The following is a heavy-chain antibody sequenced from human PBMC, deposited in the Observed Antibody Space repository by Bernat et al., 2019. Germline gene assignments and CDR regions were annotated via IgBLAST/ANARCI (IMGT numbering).Heavy chain of an antibody. J-gene: IGHJ6*03. Sequence: QVQLQESGPGLVKPSETLSLTCTVSGGSISSYYWSWIRQPPGKGLEWIGYIYYSGSTNYNPSLKSRVTISVDTSKNQFSLKLSSVTAADTAVYSCANGSSSIAARYYYYYMDVWGKGTTVTVSS. CDR1: GGSISSYY. D-gene: IGHD6-6*01. CDR3: ANGSSSIAARYYYYYMDV. CDR2: IYYSGST. V-gene: IGHV4-59*01.